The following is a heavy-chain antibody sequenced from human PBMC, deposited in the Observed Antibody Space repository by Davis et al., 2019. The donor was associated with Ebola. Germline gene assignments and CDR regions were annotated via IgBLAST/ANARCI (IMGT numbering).Heavy chain of an antibody. CDR2: INPNSGGT. J-gene: IGHJ6*02. D-gene: IGHD5-12*01. CDR1: GYTFTSYY. Sequence: AASVKVSCKASGYTFTSYYMHWVRQAPGQGLEWMGWINPNSGGTNYAQKFQGWVTMTRDTSISTAYMELSRLRSDDTAVYYCARGYDPQYYYYYGMDVWGQGTTVTVSS. CDR3: ARGYDPQYYYYYGMDV. V-gene: IGHV1-2*04.